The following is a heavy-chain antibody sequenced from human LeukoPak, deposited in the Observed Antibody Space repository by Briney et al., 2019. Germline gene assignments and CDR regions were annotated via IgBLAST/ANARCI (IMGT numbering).Heavy chain of an antibody. V-gene: IGHV3-23*01. CDR3: AKTHSWGVISTPYYFDY. D-gene: IGHD2/OR15-2a*01. Sequence: GGSLRLSCAASGFIFSTYAMSGLRQAPGKGLEWVSAFSGSGCSTYYADSVKGRFTISRDNSKNMVCLQMNSLRAEDTAEYYCAKTHSWGVISTPYYFDYWGQGALVTVSS. CDR2: FSGSGCST. CDR1: GFIFSTYA. J-gene: IGHJ4*02.